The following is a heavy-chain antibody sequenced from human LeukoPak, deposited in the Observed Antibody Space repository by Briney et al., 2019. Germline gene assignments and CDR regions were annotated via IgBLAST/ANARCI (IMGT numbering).Heavy chain of an antibody. CDR1: GGSISSYY. V-gene: IGHV4-59*12. CDR3: ARAGIRQVHYGSGRLTDYYYGMDV. CDR2: IYYSGST. D-gene: IGHD3-10*01. J-gene: IGHJ6*02. Sequence: SETLSLTCTVSGGSISSYYWSWIRQPPGKGLEWIGYIYYSGSTNYNPSLKSRVTISVDRSKNQFSLKLSSVTAADTAVYYCARAGIRQVHYGSGRLTDYYYGMDVWGQGTTVTVSS.